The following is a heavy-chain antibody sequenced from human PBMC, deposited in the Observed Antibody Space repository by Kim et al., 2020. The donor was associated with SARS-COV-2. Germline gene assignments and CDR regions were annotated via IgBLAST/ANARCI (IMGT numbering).Heavy chain of an antibody. CDR2: IIPIFGTA. Sequence: SVKVSCKASGGTFSSYAISWVRQAPGQGLEWMGGIIPIFGTANYAQKFQGRVTITADESTSTAYMELSSLRSEDTAVYYCARVGGYSSGWFEVYFDYWGQGTLVTVSS. CDR1: GGTFSSYA. CDR3: ARVGGYSSGWFEVYFDY. J-gene: IGHJ4*02. D-gene: IGHD6-19*01. V-gene: IGHV1-69*13.